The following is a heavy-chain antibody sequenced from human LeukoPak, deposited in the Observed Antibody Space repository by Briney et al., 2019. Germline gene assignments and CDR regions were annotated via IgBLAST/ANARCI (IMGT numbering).Heavy chain of an antibody. CDR3: ATSSLGTNAFDI. CDR1: GYTFTSYG. D-gene: IGHD1-1*01. J-gene: IGHJ3*02. CDR2: ISAYNGNT. Sequence: ASVKVSCKASGYTFTSYGISWVRQAPGQGLEWMGWISAYNGNTNYAQKLQGRVTMTTDTSTSTAYMELRSLRSDDTAVYYCATSSLGTNAFDIWGQGTMVTVSS. V-gene: IGHV1-18*01.